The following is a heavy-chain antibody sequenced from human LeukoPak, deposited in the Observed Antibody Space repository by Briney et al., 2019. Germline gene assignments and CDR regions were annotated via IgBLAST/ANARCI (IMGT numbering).Heavy chain of an antibody. J-gene: IGHJ5*02. V-gene: IGHV4-34*01. CDR1: GGSFSGYY. CDR3: ARGWEVELPLGTWFDP. CDR2: INHSGST. Sequence: SETLSLTCAVYGGSFSGYYWSWIRQPPGKGLEWIGEINHSGSTNYNPSLKSRVTISVDTSKNQFSLKLSSVTAADTAVYYCARGWEVELPLGTWFDPWGQGTLVTVSS. D-gene: IGHD1-7*01.